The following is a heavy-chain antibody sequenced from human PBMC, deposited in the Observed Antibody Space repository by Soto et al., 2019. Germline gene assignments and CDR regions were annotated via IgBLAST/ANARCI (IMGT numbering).Heavy chain of an antibody. CDR3: ARAFSMDYYDSSGYYPGY. J-gene: IGHJ4*02. V-gene: IGHV1-69*02. Sequence: KVSCKSSGGPFSSYTISWVRQAPGQGLEWMGRIIPILGIANYAQKFQGRVTITADKSTSTAYMELSSLRSEDTAVYYCARAFSMDYYDSSGYYPGYWGQGTLVTVSS. D-gene: IGHD3-22*01. CDR1: GGPFSSYT. CDR2: IIPILGIA.